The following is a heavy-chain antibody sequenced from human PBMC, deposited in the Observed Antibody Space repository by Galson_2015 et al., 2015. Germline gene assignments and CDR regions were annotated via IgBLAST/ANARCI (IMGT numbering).Heavy chain of an antibody. CDR3: ARVGGDIAARTWGYFDY. CDR2: ISYDGSNK. CDR1: GFTCSSYA. V-gene: IGHV3-30-3*01. Sequence: SLRLSCAASGFTCSSYAMHWVRQAPGKGLEWVAVISYDGSNKFYADSVKGRFTISRDNSKNTLCLQMNSLRPEDTAVYYCARVGGDIAARTWGYFDYWGQGTLVTVSS. J-gene: IGHJ4*02. D-gene: IGHD6-6*01.